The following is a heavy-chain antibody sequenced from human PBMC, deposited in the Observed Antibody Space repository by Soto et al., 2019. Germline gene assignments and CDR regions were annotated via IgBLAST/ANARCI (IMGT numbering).Heavy chain of an antibody. CDR3: ARDRGYSYGNT. V-gene: IGHV1-3*01. CDR2: INAGNGNR. J-gene: IGHJ5*02. CDR1: GYTFTNYA. Sequence: GASVKVSCKASGYTFTNYAMHWVRQAPGQRLEWMGWINAGNGNRKYSQKFQGRVTITRDTSASTAYMELSSLRSEDTAVYYCARDRGYSYGNTWGQETLVTVSS. D-gene: IGHD5-18*01.